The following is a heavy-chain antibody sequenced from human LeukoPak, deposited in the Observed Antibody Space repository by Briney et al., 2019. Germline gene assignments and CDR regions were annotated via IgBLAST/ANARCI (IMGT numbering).Heavy chain of an antibody. J-gene: IGHJ4*02. D-gene: IGHD6-19*01. CDR2: SNAGNGNT. Sequence: ASVKVSCKASGYTFTSYAMHWVRQAPGQRLEWMGWSNAGNGNTKYSQEFQGRVTITRDTSASTAYMELSSLRSEDTAVYYCARDFLWNGAGTGVFDYWGQGTLVTVSS. CDR3: ARDFLWNGAGTGVFDY. V-gene: IGHV1-3*01. CDR1: GYTFTSYA.